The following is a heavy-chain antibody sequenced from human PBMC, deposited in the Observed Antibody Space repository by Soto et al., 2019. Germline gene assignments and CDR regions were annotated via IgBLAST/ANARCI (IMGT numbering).Heavy chain of an antibody. CDR1: GFTFSSHG. J-gene: IGHJ4*02. Sequence: QVQLVESGGRVVQPGRSLRLSCTASGFTFSSHGMHWVRQAPGKGLEWVAVVSYDGSNKYYVDSVKGRFTISRDNSRNTLSLQMNSLRAEDTAVYFCTKDLSGVAVIDATQGSDSWGQGTLVTVSS. D-gene: IGHD2-15*01. V-gene: IGHV3-30*18. CDR3: TKDLSGVAVIDATQGSDS. CDR2: VSYDGSNK.